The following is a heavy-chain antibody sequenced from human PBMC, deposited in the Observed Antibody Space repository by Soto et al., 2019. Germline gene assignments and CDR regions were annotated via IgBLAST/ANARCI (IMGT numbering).Heavy chain of an antibody. V-gene: IGHV3-23*01. CDR1: GFTFSSYA. J-gene: IGHJ5*02. D-gene: IGHD3-3*01. CDR3: AKEVGDDFWSGRRFDP. CDR2: SSGSGGST. Sequence: EVQLLESGGGLLQPGGSLRLSCAASGFTFSSYAMSWVRQAPGKGLEWVSASSGSGGSTYYADSVKGRFTISRDNSKNTLYLQMTSLRAEDTAVYYCAKEVGDDFWSGRRFDPWGQGTLVTVSS.